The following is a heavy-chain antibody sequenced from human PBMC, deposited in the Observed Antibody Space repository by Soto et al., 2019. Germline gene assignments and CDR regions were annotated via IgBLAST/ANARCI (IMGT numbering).Heavy chain of an antibody. CDR3: AREGYDSSGYSHDY. Sequence: EASVKVSCKASGYTFTSYDINWVRQATGQGLEWMGGIIPIFGTASYAQKFQGRVTITADESTSTAYMELSSLRSEDTAVYYCAREGYDSSGYSHDYWGQGTLVTVSS. CDR2: IIPIFGTA. J-gene: IGHJ4*02. V-gene: IGHV1-69*13. CDR1: GYTFTSYD. D-gene: IGHD3-22*01.